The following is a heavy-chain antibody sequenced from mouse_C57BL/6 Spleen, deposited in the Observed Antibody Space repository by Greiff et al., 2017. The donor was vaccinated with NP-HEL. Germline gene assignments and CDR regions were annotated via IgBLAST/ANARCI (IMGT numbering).Heavy chain of an antibody. CDR3: ARVLNWDVEYFDY. V-gene: IGHV1-59*01. Sequence: QVQLQQPGAELVRPGTSVKLSCKASGYTFTSYWMHWVKQRPGQGLEWIGEIDPSDSYTNYNQKFKGKATLTVDTSSSTAYMQLSSLTSEDSAVYYCARVLNWDVEYFDYWGKGTTLTVSS. CDR2: IDPSDSYT. D-gene: IGHD4-1*01. J-gene: IGHJ2*01. CDR1: GYTFTSYW.